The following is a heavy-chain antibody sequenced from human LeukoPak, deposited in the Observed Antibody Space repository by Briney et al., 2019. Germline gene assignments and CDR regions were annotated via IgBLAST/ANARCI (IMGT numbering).Heavy chain of an antibody. V-gene: IGHV3-53*05. CDR1: GFTFSDYY. CDR3: ARAYDSSGYCSHYYYMDV. J-gene: IGHJ6*03. Sequence: GGSLRLSCAASGFTFSDYYMSWIRQAPGKGLEWVSVIYSCGSTYYADSVKGRFTISRDNFKNTLYLQMNNLRAEDTAVYYCARAYDSSGYCSHYYYMDVWGKGTTVTVSS. D-gene: IGHD3-22*01. CDR2: IYSCGST.